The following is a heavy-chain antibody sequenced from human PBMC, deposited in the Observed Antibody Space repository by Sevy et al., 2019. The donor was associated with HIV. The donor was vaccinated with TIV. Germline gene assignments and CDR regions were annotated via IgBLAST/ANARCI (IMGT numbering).Heavy chain of an antibody. CDR3: ARGSAGDSELGY. V-gene: IGHV3-30-3*01. Sequence: GGSLRLSCAASGLTFSTYNIHWVRQAPGKGLEWVAVISYDGSNKYYADSVKGRFTISRDNSKNTLYLQMNSLRGNDTALYFCARGSAGDSELGYWGQGTLVTVSS. J-gene: IGHJ4*02. D-gene: IGHD2-15*01. CDR1: GLTFSTYN. CDR2: ISYDGSNK.